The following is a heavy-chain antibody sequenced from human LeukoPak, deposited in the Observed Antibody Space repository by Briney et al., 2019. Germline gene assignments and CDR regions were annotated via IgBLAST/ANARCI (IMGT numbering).Heavy chain of an antibody. V-gene: IGHV4-59*01. D-gene: IGHD3-10*01. Sequence: SENLSLTCTVSDGSINSYYWSWIRQSPGKGLEWIGYIYYIGNTNYNPSLKSRVTISVDPSKNQFSLKLRSVTAADTAVYYCARDRGGYSDYWGQGTLVTVSS. J-gene: IGHJ4*02. CDR3: ARDRGGYSDY. CDR2: IYYIGNT. CDR1: DGSINSYY.